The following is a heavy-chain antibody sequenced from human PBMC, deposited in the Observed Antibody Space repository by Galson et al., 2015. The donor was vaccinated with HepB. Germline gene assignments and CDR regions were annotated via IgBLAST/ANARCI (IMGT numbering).Heavy chain of an antibody. CDR2: IDWDDDK. CDR3: ARTPGITIFGVATTGWFDP. CDR1: GFSLSTSGMC. J-gene: IGHJ5*02. V-gene: IGHV2-70*01. Sequence: PALVKPTQTLTLTCTFSGFSLSTSGMCVSWIRQPPGKALEWLALIDWDDDKHYSTSLKTRLTISKDTSKNQVVLTMTNMDPVDTATYYCARTPGITIFGVATTGWFDPWGQGTLVTVSS. D-gene: IGHD3-3*01.